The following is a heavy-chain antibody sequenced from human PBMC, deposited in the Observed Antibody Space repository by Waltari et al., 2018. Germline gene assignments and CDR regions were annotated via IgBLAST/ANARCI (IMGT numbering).Heavy chain of an antibody. V-gene: IGHV4-59*11. D-gene: IGHD6-19*01. CDR3: GRGGYASGWYFLDP. CDR1: VGSISGHS. Sequence: QVRLQESGPGLVKSSETLSLICTVSVGSISGHSWSWIRQPPGKGLEWIGYIYYSGGTNYNPSLKSRLTISVDTSKNQVSLRLTSVTAADTAVYYCGRGGYASGWYFLDPWGQGILVTVSS. J-gene: IGHJ5*02. CDR2: IYYSGGT.